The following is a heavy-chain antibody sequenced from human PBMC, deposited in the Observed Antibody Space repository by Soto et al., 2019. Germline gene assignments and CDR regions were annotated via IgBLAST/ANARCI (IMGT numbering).Heavy chain of an antibody. CDR3: ARGGYYDSSGSRNYYYYGMNV. Sequence: GASVKVSCKASGYTFTSYGISWVRQAPGQGLEWLGWISAYDGNTKYAQILQGRVFMTTDTSTKTAYMELRSLRSDDTAVYYCARGGYYDSSGSRNYYYYGMNVWGQGTSVTVSS. V-gene: IGHV1-18*01. D-gene: IGHD3-22*01. J-gene: IGHJ6*02. CDR1: GYTFTSYG. CDR2: ISAYDGNT.